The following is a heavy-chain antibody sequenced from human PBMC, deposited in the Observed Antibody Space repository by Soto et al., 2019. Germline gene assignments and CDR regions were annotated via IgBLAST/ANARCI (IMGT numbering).Heavy chain of an antibody. Sequence: ASVKVSCKASGYTFTGYYMHWVRQAPGQGLEWMGWINPNSGGTNYAQKFQGRVTMTRDTSISTAYMELSRLRSDDTAVYYCARGLPITIFGVVTDNWFDPWGQGTLVTVSS. CDR1: GYTFTGYY. CDR3: ARGLPITIFGVVTDNWFDP. D-gene: IGHD3-3*01. CDR2: INPNSGGT. V-gene: IGHV1-2*02. J-gene: IGHJ5*02.